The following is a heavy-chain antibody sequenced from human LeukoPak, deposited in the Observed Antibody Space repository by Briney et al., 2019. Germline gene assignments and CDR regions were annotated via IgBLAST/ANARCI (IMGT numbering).Heavy chain of an antibody. D-gene: IGHD6-13*01. Sequence: PGGSLRLSCAASGFTFSDYYMSWIRQGPGKGLEWVSYISSSGSTIYYADSVKGRFTISRDNAKNSLYLQMNSLGAEDTAVYYCARASYSSSWFRAEPRYYYGMDVWGQGTTVTVSS. CDR1: GFTFSDYY. J-gene: IGHJ6*02. V-gene: IGHV3-11*01. CDR3: ARASYSSSWFRAEPRYYYGMDV. CDR2: ISSSGSTI.